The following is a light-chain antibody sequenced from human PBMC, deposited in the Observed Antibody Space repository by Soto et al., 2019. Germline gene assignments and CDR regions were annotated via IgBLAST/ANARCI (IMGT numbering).Light chain of an antibody. J-gene: IGKJ1*01. CDR3: MQGTHWPPT. CDR2: KVS. V-gene: IGKV2-30*01. CDR1: QSLIYRDGRTF. Sequence: DVVITQSPLSLPVTLGQPASISCRSSQSLIYRDGRTFLHWFQQRPGQYPRRLIYKVSNRESGVPGRFSGSGSGTNFTLKISRVEAEDVGVYYCMQGTHWPPTFGHGTKGEIK.